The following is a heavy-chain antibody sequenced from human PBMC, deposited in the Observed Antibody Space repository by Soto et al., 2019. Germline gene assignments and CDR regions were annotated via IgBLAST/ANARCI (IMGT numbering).Heavy chain of an antibody. CDR3: AKSPAQYCSGGSCYLDY. V-gene: IGHV3-23*01. CDR1: GFTFSSYA. CDR2: ISGSGGST. D-gene: IGHD2-15*01. J-gene: IGHJ4*02. Sequence: GGSLRLSCAASGFTFSSYAMSWVRQAPGKGLEWVSAISGSGGSTYYADSVKGRFTISRDNSKNSLYLQMNSLRAEDTAVYYCAKSPAQYCSGGSCYLDYWGQGTLVTVSS.